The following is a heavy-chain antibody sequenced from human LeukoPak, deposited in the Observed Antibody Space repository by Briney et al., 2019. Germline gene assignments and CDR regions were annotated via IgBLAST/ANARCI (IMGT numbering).Heavy chain of an antibody. CDR1: GFTFSDST. CDR3: TRHTERNSD. D-gene: IGHD2/OR15-2a*01. Sequence: GGSLKLSCAASGFTFSDSTIHWVRQASGKGLEWVGRIRTKPNTYATAYAASVKGRFTISRDDSKNTAYLQMNSLKTDDTAVYYCTRHTERNSDWGQGTLVTVSS. J-gene: IGHJ4*02. V-gene: IGHV3-73*01. CDR2: IRTKPNTYAT.